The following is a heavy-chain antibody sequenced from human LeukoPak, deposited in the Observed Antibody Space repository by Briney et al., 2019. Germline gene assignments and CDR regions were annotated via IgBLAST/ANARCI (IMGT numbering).Heavy chain of an antibody. D-gene: IGHD2-15*01. Sequence: SETLSLTCTVAGGSISGYYWSWIRQPPGKGLEWIGEIHLSGSTSYNPSLNSRVTILVDTSKNQFSLKLTSVTAADTAVYYCARVDGGSIYWGQGTLVTVSS. CDR1: GGSISGYY. CDR2: IHLSGST. V-gene: IGHV4-34*01. CDR3: ARVDGGSIY. J-gene: IGHJ4*02.